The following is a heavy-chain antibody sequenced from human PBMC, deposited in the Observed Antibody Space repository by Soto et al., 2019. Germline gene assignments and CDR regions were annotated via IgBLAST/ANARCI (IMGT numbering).Heavy chain of an antibody. CDR1: GGSISSGDYY. Sequence: SETLSLTCTVSGGSISSGDYYWSWIRQPPGKGLEWIGYIFYTGSTNYNPSLKSRVTISLDAPKNQFSLKLSSVTAADTAVYYCATGRVYYGSEYWGQGTLVTVSS. J-gene: IGHJ4*02. D-gene: IGHD3-10*01. V-gene: IGHV4-61*08. CDR2: IFYTGST. CDR3: ATGRVYYGSEY.